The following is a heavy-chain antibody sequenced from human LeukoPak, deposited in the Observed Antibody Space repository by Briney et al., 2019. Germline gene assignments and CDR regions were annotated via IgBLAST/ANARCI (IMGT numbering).Heavy chain of an antibody. J-gene: IGHJ4*02. V-gene: IGHV3-48*03. D-gene: IGHD4/OR15-4a*01. CDR2: ISSSGSTT. CDR3: ARRAGAYSHPYDY. CDR1: GFTFSSYE. Sequence: QPGGSLRLSCAASGFTFSSYEMNWVRQAPGKGLEWVSYISSSGSTTYYADSVKGRFTISRDNSKNTLYLQMNSLRAEDTAVYYCARRAGAYSHPYDYWGQGTLVTVSS.